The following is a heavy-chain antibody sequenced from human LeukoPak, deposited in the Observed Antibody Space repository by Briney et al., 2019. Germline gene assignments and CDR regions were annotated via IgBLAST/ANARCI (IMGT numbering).Heavy chain of an antibody. CDR2: INPSGGST. CDR3: ARVRDGYNDAYDI. D-gene: IGHD5-24*01. V-gene: IGHV1-46*01. J-gene: IGHJ3*02. CDR1: GYTFTSYA. Sequence: ASVKVSCKASGYTFTSYAMNWVRQAPGQGLEWMGIINPSGGSTNYAQNFQARVTTTRDTSTSTVYMELSSLRSEDTAVYYCARVRDGYNDAYDIWGQGTMVTVPS.